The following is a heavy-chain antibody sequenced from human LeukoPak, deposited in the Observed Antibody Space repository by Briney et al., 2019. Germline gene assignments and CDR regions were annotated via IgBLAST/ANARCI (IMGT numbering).Heavy chain of an antibody. J-gene: IGHJ4*02. V-gene: IGHV4-34*01. CDR3: ARDGVLYCSGGSCYPHFDY. Sequence: SETLSLTCAVYGGSFSGYYWSWIRQPPGKGLEWIGQINHSGSTNYNPSLKSRVTISVDTSKNQFSLKLSSVTAADTAVYYCARDGVLYCSGGSCYPHFDYWGQGTLVTVSS. CDR2: INHSGST. CDR1: GGSFSGYY. D-gene: IGHD2-15*01.